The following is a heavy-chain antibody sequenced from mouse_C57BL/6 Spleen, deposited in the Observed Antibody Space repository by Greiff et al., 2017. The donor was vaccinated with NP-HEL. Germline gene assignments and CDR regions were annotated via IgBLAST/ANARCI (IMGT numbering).Heavy chain of an antibody. D-gene: IGHD1-1*01. Sequence: EVKLVESEGGLVQPGSSMKLSCTASGFTFSDYYMAWVRQVPEKGLEWVANINYDGSSTYYLDSLKSRFIISRDNAKNILYLQMSSLKSEDTATYYCARALITTVGFDYWGQGTTLTVSS. CDR3: ARALITTVGFDY. CDR2: INYDGSST. V-gene: IGHV5-16*01. J-gene: IGHJ2*01. CDR1: GFTFSDYY.